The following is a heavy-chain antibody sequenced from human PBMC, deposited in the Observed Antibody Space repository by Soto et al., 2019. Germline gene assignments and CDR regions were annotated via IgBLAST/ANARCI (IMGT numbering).Heavy chain of an antibody. Sequence: EVQLLESGGGLLQPGGSLRLSCAASGFTFSNYAMSWVRQAPGKGLEWVSIISGNGRSTYYAASVQGRFSVSRDNSKNTLYVQMNSLRAEDTATYYCAKIEYASSWYYYGMDVWGQGTTVTVSS. V-gene: IGHV3-23*01. J-gene: IGHJ6*02. CDR2: ISGNGRST. D-gene: IGHD6-13*01. CDR1: GFTFSNYA. CDR3: AKIEYASSWYYYGMDV.